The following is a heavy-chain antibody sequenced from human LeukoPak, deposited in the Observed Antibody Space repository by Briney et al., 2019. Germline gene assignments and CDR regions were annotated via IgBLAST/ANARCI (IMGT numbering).Heavy chain of an antibody. CDR1: GFTFNTYP. CDR3: AREPRDGDCKFDY. Sequence: GRPLRLSCAASGFTFNTYPMHWVRQAPGKGLGWVAVISYDGRYKYYADSVKGRFTISRDDSKNTVYLQMSSLRAEDTAVYYCAREPRDGDCKFDYWGQGTLVTVSS. V-gene: IGHV3-30*04. D-gene: IGHD2-21*02. J-gene: IGHJ4*02. CDR2: ISYDGRYK.